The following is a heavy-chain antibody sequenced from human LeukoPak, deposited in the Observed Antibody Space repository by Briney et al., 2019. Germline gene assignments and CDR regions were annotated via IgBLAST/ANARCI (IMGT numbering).Heavy chain of an antibody. D-gene: IGHD3-10*01. CDR1: GFTVSSND. CDR2: ISSGGDII. J-gene: IGHJ4*02. Sequence: GGSLRLSCAASGFTVSSNDMSWVRQAPGKGLEWVSYISSGGDIIYYADSVKGRFTISRDNAKNSLFLQMNSLRAEDTAVYYCTREDYYYASGRWAQGTLVTVSS. CDR3: TREDYYYASGR. V-gene: IGHV3-11*04.